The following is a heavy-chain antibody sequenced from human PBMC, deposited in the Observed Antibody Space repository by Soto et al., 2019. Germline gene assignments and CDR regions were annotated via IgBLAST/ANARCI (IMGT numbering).Heavy chain of an antibody. J-gene: IGHJ6*02. CDR3: ARHAYYYGSGSYYIYGMDV. V-gene: IGHV5-51*01. D-gene: IGHD3-10*01. CDR1: GYSFTSYW. Sequence: GESLKISCKGSGYSFTSYWIGWVRQMPGKGLEWMGIIYPGDSDTRYSPSFQGQVTISADKSISTAYLQWSSLKASDTAMYYYARHAYYYGSGSYYIYGMDVWGQGTTVTVSS. CDR2: IYPGDSDT.